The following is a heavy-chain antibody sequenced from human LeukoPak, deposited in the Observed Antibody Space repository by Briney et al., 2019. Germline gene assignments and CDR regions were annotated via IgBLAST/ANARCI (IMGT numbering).Heavy chain of an antibody. CDR2: IYYSGRT. J-gene: IGHJ4*02. V-gene: IGHV4-31*03. Sequence: PSQTLSLTCTVSGGSISSGTYYWGWLPQHSGKGLEWFGHIYYSGRTYYNTSLKSRLTISVDTSKTQFSLKLSSVTAAETAVYYCARVSSPYFDYWGQGTLVTVSS. CDR3: ARVSSPYFDY. CDR1: GGSISSGTYY.